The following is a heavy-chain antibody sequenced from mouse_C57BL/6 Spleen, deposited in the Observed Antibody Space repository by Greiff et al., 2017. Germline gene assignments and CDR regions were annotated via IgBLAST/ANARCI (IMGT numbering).Heavy chain of an antibody. Sequence: VQLQQPGAELVKPGASVKLSCKASGYTFTSYWMQWVNQRPGQGLEWIREIDPSDSYTNYNQKFKGQATLTVDTSSSTAYMQLSSRTSEDYAVYYCSRGITTVVAHYYAMDYWGQGTSVTVSS. V-gene: IGHV1-50*01. CDR2: IDPSDSYT. J-gene: IGHJ4*01. CDR3: SRGITTVVAHYYAMDY. D-gene: IGHD1-1*01. CDR1: GYTFTSYW.